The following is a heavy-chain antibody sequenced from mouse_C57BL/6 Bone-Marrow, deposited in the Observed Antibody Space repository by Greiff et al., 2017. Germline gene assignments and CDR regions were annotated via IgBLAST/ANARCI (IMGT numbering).Heavy chain of an antibody. CDR3: ARRIYYGNYGAMDY. Sequence: QVQLKQSGAELVRPGASVKLSCKASGYTFTDYYINWVKQRPGQGLEWIARIYPGSGNTYYNEKFKGKATLTAEKSSSTAYMQLSSLTSEDSAVYFCARRIYYGNYGAMDYWGQGTSVTVSS. V-gene: IGHV1-76*01. D-gene: IGHD2-1*01. CDR1: GYTFTDYY. CDR2: IYPGSGNT. J-gene: IGHJ4*01.